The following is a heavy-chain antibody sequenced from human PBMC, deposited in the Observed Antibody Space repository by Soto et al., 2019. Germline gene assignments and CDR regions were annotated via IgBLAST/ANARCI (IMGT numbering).Heavy chain of an antibody. D-gene: IGHD6-6*01. V-gene: IGHV4-34*01. Sequence: QVQLHQWGAGLLKPSETLSLTCAVYGGSFSGYYWSWIRQPPGKGLEWIGEINHSRSTSYNPSRKSRVTISVDTSKNQSSLKLTSVTAADTAVYYCARGDSSSSGGWFDPWGQGTLVTVSS. CDR2: INHSRST. CDR1: GGSFSGYY. J-gene: IGHJ5*02. CDR3: ARGDSSSSGGWFDP.